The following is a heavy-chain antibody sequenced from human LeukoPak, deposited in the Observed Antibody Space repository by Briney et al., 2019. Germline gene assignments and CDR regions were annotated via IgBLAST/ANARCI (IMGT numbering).Heavy chain of an antibody. CDR2: IYTSGST. CDR3: AKVSSSWSGGAFDI. Sequence: SETLSLTCPFSGGFNRRYYWGWIRPPGGRELAGIGRIYTSGSTNCNPSLKSRVTMSVDTSKNQFSLKLSSVTAADTAVYYCAKVSSSWSGGAFDIWGQGTMVTVSS. J-gene: IGHJ3*02. V-gene: IGHV4-4*07. D-gene: IGHD6-13*01. CDR1: GGFNRRYY.